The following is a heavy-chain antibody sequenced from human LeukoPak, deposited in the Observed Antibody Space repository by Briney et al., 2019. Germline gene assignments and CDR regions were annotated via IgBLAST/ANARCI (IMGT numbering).Heavy chain of an antibody. V-gene: IGHV3-74*01. CDR2: INRDGSGT. D-gene: IGHD1-26*01. J-gene: IGHJ3*02. Sequence: GGSLRLSCAASGFSFSYFWMHWVRQAPGKGLVWVSRINRDGSGTSYADSVKGRLTISRDNAKNTLSLQMNSLRAEDTAVYYCTRELEYRGSPDDAFDIWGQGTMVTVSS. CDR3: TRELEYRGSPDDAFDI. CDR1: GFSFSYFW.